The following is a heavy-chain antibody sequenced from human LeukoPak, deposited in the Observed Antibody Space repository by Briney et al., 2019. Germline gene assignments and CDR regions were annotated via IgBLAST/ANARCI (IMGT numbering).Heavy chain of an antibody. CDR3: ARAKVIVPDY. CDR2: INPNSGGT. D-gene: IGHD5-18*01. Sequence: ASVKVSCKASGYTFTGYYMHWMRQAPGQGPEWMGWINPNSGGTSYAQKFQSRVTMTRDTSISTAYMELSRLRSDDTAVYYCARAKVIVPDYWGQGTLVTVSS. J-gene: IGHJ4*02. V-gene: IGHV1-2*02. CDR1: GYTFTGYY.